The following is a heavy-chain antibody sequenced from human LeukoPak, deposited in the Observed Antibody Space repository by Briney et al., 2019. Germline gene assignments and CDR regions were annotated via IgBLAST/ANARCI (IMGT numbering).Heavy chain of an antibody. J-gene: IGHJ3*02. CDR2: IYTSGST. D-gene: IGHD2-15*01. CDR3: ETSLVAEDAFDI. Sequence: PSETLSLTCAVYGGSFSGYYWSWIRQPAGKGLEWIGRIYTSGSTNYNPSLKSRVTMSVDTSKNQFSLKLSSVTAADTAVYYCETSLVAEDAFDIWGQGTMVTVSS. V-gene: IGHV4-59*10. CDR1: GGSFSGYY.